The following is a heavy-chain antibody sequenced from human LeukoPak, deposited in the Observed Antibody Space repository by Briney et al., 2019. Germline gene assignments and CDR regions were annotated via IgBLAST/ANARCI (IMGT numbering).Heavy chain of an antibody. CDR1: GGSFSGYY. J-gene: IGHJ4*02. V-gene: IGHV4-34*01. CDR2: ISHSGST. CDR3: AAQYSGYVRLDY. D-gene: IGHD5-12*01. Sequence: PSETLSLTYAVYGGSFSGYYWSWIRQPPGKGLEWIGEISHSGSTNYNPSLKSRVTISVDTSKNQFSLKLSSVTAADTAVYYCAAQYSGYVRLDYWGQGTLVTVSS.